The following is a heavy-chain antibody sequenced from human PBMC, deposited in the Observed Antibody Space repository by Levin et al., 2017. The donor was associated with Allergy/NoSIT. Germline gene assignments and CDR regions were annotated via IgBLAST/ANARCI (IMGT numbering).Heavy chain of an antibody. J-gene: IGHJ3*02. V-gene: IGHV1-69*02. CDR1: GGTFSSYS. Sequence: SVKVSCKASGGTFSSYSINWVRQAPGQRLEWMGKIIPFFGEANYAQKFQGRVTITADKSTSTVYMDLSSLRSEDTALYYCARSDRGTLLPQPEQNDAFDIWGQGTMVTVSS. D-gene: IGHD1-14*01. CDR3: ARSDRGTLLPQPEQNDAFDI. CDR2: IIPFFGEA.